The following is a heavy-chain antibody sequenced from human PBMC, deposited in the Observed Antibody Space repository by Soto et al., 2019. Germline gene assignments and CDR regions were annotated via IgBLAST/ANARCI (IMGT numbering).Heavy chain of an antibody. CDR2: ISWNTGRI. Sequence: RVPLRLSCAASGFIFDDYAMHWVLHALRKALEWVSGISWNTGRIDYADSVKDRFTISRDNAKNSLYMQMNSLRSEDTALYYCAKSRTYTNGPDYWGQGT. CDR3: AKSRTYTNGPDY. CDR1: GFIFDDYA. V-gene: IGHV3-9*01. D-gene: IGHD2-8*01. J-gene: IGHJ4*02.